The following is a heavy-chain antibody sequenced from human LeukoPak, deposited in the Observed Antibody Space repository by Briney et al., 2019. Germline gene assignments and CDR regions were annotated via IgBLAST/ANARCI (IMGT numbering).Heavy chain of an antibody. V-gene: IGHV3-66*02. J-gene: IGHJ4*02. CDR1: GFIVSSNY. CDR3: ARTIAARGFDY. CDR2: IYSGGST. D-gene: IGHD6-6*01. Sequence: PGGSLRLSCAASGFIVSSNYMSWVRQAPGKGLEWVSVIYSGGSTYYADSVKGRFTISRDNSKNTLYLQMSSLRAEDTAVYYCARTIAARGFDYWGQGTLVTVSS.